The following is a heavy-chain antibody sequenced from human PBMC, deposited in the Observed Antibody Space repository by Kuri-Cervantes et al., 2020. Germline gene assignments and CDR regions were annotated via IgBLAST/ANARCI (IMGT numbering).Heavy chain of an antibody. Sequence: ASVTVSRKASGYTFTSYGISWVRQTPGQGLEWMGWINPNSGGTNYARKFQGRVTMTRDTSITTAYMELNSLRSEDTAVYYCSRGFSGRFSTIDYWGQGTLVTVSS. J-gene: IGHJ4*02. CDR1: GYTFTSYG. D-gene: IGHD6-19*01. V-gene: IGHV1-2*02. CDR2: INPNSGGT. CDR3: SRGFSGRFSTIDY.